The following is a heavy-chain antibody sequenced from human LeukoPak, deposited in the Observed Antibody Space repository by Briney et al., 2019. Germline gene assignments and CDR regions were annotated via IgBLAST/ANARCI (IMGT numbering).Heavy chain of an antibody. CDR3: ARYREPYDHLPHALDM. J-gene: IGHJ3*02. V-gene: IGHV4-61*02. CDR1: GGSVNTHTYF. Sequence: PSETLSLTCTVSGGSVNTHTYFWNWVRQPAGKRLEWIGRIYSSGATEYNPSLHSRVTMSLDMSTNQFSLRLNSATASDTAVYYCARYREPYDHLPHALDMCGQGTMVTVSS. CDR2: IYSSGAT. D-gene: IGHD5-12*01.